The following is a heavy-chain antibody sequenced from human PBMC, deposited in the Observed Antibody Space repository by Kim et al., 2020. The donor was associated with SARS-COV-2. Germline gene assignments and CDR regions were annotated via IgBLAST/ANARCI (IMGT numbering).Heavy chain of an antibody. D-gene: IGHD3-9*01. CDR2: IIPIFGTA. V-gene: IGHV1-69*13. CDR1: GGTFSSYA. CDR3: ARDSASQYYDILTGYYTLVY. J-gene: IGHJ4*02. Sequence: SVKVSCKASGGTFSSYAISWVRQAPGQGLEWMGGIIPIFGTANYAQKFQGRVKITADESTSTAYMELSSLRSEDTAVYYCARDSASQYYDILTGYYTLVYWGQGTLVTVSS.